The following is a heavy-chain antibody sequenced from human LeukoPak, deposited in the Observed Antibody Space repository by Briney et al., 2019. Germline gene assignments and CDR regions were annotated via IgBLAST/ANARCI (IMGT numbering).Heavy chain of an antibody. J-gene: IGHJ4*02. CDR1: GYTFTSYG. Sequence: ASVKVSCKASGYTFTSYGISWVRQAPGQGLEWMGWISAYNGNTNYAQKLQGRVTMTTDTSTSTAYMELRSLRSEDTAVYYCATDYCSSTSCYLIGVGYWGQGTLVTVPS. D-gene: IGHD2-2*01. CDR2: ISAYNGNT. V-gene: IGHV1-18*01. CDR3: ATDYCSSTSCYLIGVGY.